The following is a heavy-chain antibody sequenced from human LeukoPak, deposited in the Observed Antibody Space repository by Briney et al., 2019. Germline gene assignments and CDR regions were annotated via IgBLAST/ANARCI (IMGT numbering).Heavy chain of an antibody. V-gene: IGHV1-2*02. D-gene: IGHD1-1*01. J-gene: IGHJ4*02. Sequence: ASVKVSCKASGYSFSNYHIHWVRQAPGQGLEWVGWMYPKNGGTNYAQNFQGRVTLTRDTSITTAYMELSSLNSDDTALYYCVRENWYYDYWGQGTLVTVSS. CDR2: MYPKNGGT. CDR1: GYSFSNYH. CDR3: VRENWYYDY.